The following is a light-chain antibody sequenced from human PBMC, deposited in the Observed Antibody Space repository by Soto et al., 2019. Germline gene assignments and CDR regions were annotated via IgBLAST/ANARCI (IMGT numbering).Light chain of an antibody. CDR3: HQYGTADMDT. CDR2: GAS. J-gene: IGKJ2*01. CDR1: QSISSTH. V-gene: IGKV3-20*01. Sequence: ETVLTQSPGTLSLSPGERATLSCRASQSISSTHLAWYQQKSGQAPRLLIYGASSRATGIPDRFSGSGSGTDFTLTITRLEPEDFAVYYGHQYGTADMDTFGQGTKLEIK.